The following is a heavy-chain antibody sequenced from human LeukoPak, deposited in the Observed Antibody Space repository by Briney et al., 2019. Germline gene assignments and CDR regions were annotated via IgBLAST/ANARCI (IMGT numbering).Heavy chain of an antibody. V-gene: IGHV1-2*02. J-gene: IGHJ4*02. Sequence: GASVKVSCKASGGTFSSYAISWVRQAPGQGLEWMGWINPNSGGTNYAQKFQGRVTMTRDTSISTAYMELSRLRSDDTAVYYCARVVVRGVISGLDYWGQGTPVTVSS. CDR1: GGTFSSYA. CDR2: INPNSGGT. CDR3: ARVVVRGVISGLDY. D-gene: IGHD3-10*01.